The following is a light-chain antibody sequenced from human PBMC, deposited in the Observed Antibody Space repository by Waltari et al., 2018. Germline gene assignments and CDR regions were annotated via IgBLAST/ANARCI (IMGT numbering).Light chain of an antibody. V-gene: IGLV2-8*01. CDR2: EVS. CDR1: STDLTTYNS. CDR3: SSYAGRDNLL. J-gene: IGLJ2*01. Sequence: QSALTQLPSASGSPGQSVTLSCSGTSTDLTTYNSVPWYQHHPGRAPTLLLYEVSKRPSGVPDRFSGSKSGNTASLTVSWLQTEDSPVYYCSSYAGRDNLLFGGGTKLTVL.